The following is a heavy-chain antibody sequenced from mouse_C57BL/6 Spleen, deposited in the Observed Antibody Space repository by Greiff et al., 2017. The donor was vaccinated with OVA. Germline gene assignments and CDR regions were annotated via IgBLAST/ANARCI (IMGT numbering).Heavy chain of an antibody. V-gene: IGHV1-72*01. CDR2: IDPNSGGT. CDR1: GYTFTSYW. D-gene: IGHD1-1*01. J-gene: IGHJ2*01. CDR3: ASYYYGSSYYFDY. Sequence: VQLQQPGAELVKPGASVKLSCKASGYTFTSYWMHWVKQRPGRGLEWIGRIDPNSGGTKYNEKFKSKATLTVDKPSSTAYMQLSSLTSEDSAVYDCASYYYGSSYYFDYWGQGTTLTVSS.